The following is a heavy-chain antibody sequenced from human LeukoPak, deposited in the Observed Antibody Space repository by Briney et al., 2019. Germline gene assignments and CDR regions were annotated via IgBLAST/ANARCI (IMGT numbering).Heavy chain of an antibody. V-gene: IGHV3-7*01. D-gene: IGHD6-13*01. CDR2: IKEDGSEK. J-gene: IGHJ6*03. CDR1: GFTFSSYW. CDR3: AKDATAVVGTVYMDV. Sequence: GGSLRLSCAASGFTFSSYWMSWVRQAPGKGLEWVANIKEDGSEKFYVDSVKGRFTIPRDNAKNSLYLQMNSLRAEDTAVYYCAKDATAVVGTVYMDVWGKGTTVIISS.